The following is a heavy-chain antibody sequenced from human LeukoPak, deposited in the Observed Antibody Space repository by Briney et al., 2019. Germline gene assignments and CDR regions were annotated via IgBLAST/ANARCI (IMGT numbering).Heavy chain of an antibody. CDR1: GYSFTNYW. CDR2: INPADSDT. J-gene: IGHJ4*02. D-gene: IGHD1-1*01. CDR3: ARAWNLDY. V-gene: IGHV5-51*01. Sequence: GESLQISCKASGYSFTNYWIGWVRQLPGKGLEWMGIINPADSDTRYSPSFQGQVTISADKSINTASLQWSSLKASDTAMYYCARAWNLDYWGQGTLVTVSS.